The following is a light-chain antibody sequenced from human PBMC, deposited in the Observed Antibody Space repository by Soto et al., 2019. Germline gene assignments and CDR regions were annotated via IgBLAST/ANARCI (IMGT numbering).Light chain of an antibody. CDR1: QGISSY. V-gene: IGKV1-9*01. CDR3: LQLNSSPIT. J-gene: IGKJ5*01. CDR2: AAS. Sequence: DIQLTQSPSFLSASVGDRVTITCRASQGISSYLAWYQQKPGKAPKLLIYAASTLQSGVPSRFSGSGSGTEFTLTISSLQPEDFATYYCLQLNSSPITFGQGTRLDIK.